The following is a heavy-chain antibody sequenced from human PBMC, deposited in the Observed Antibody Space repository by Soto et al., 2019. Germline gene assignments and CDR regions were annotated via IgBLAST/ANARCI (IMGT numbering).Heavy chain of an antibody. D-gene: IGHD4-17*01. Sequence: QITLKESGPTLVKPTQTLTLTCAFSGFSLTTRGVGVGWVRQPPGKALEWLALISWDDDRRYNPSLRTRLTITKDTSKYQVVLTLTNMDPVDTATYYCAHLLYYADLDWYFDLWGRGTLVTVSS. CDR1: GFSLTTRGVG. V-gene: IGHV2-5*02. CDR3: AHLLYYADLDWYFDL. CDR2: ISWDDDR. J-gene: IGHJ2*01.